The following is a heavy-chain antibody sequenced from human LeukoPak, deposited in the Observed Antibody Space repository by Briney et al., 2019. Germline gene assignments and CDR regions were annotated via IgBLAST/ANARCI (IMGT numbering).Heavy chain of an antibody. CDR2: ISYDGSNK. V-gene: IGHV3-30*03. Sequence: GGSLRLSCAASGFTFSSYGMHWVRQAPGKGLEWVAVISYDGSNKYYADSVKGRFTISRDNSKNTLYLQMNSLRAEDTAVYYCARDRVGYSSSWYGSYNWFDPWGQGTLVTVSS. D-gene: IGHD6-13*01. CDR1: GFTFSSYG. J-gene: IGHJ5*02. CDR3: ARDRVGYSSSWYGSYNWFDP.